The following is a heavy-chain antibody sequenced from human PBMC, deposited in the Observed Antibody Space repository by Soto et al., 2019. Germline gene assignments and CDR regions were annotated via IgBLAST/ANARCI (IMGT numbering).Heavy chain of an antibody. CDR2: VYFSGTT. CDR1: GSSLSYGVYY. D-gene: IGHD1-1*01. J-gene: IGHJ5*02. CDR3: ARDGTSNHNYIDP. V-gene: IGHV4-31*03. Sequence: PSETLSLTCTVSGSSLSYGVYYWSWLRHQPGKGLEWIGYVYFSGTTYYNPSLKSRLSLSVETSKNQFSLKLTSVTAADTAVYYCARDGTSNHNYIDPWGQGTMVTVYS.